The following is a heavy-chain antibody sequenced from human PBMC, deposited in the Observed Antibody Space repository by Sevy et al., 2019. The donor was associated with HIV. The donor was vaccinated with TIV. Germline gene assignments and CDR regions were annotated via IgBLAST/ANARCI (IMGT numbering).Heavy chain of an antibody. V-gene: IGHV1-2*02. D-gene: IGHD5-18*01. CDR3: ARDLRSRGYSYGSFDY. Sequence: ATVKVSCKASGYTFTGQYIHWVRQAPGQGLEWMGWINPNSRGTNYGQDFQGRVTLTRDTSITTAYMELSGLKSDDTAIYYCARDLRSRGYSYGSFDYWGQGTLVSVSS. CDR1: GYTFTGQY. J-gene: IGHJ4*02. CDR2: INPNSRGT.